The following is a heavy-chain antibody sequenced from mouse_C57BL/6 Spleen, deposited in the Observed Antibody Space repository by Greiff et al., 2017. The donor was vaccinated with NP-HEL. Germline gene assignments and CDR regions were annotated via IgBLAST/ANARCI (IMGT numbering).Heavy chain of an antibody. J-gene: IGHJ3*01. Sequence: EVKLQESGPELVKPGASVKISCKASGYSFTGYYMNWVKQSPEKSLEWIGEINPSTGGTTYNQKFKAKATLTVDKSSSTAYMQLKSLTSEDSAVYYCAPWFAYWGQGTLVTVSA. CDR2: INPSTGGT. CDR1: GYSFTGYY. V-gene: IGHV1-42*01. CDR3: APWFAY.